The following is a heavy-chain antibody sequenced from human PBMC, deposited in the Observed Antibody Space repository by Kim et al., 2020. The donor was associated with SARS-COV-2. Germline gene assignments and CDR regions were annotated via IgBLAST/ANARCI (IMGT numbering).Heavy chain of an antibody. J-gene: IGHJ4*02. V-gene: IGHV3-23*01. Sequence: GSVKGRFTISSENSKNTLYMQMNSLRAEDTAVYYCAKDRDSSSWYGLFDYWGQGTLVTVSS. D-gene: IGHD6-13*01. CDR3: AKDRDSSSWYGLFDY.